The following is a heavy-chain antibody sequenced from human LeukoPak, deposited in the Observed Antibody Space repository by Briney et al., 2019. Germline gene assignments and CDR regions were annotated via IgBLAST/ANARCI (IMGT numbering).Heavy chain of an antibody. CDR3: ARDYKYAFDN. D-gene: IGHD5-24*01. J-gene: IGHJ4*02. Sequence: GGSLRLSRAASEFTFSDYSMNWVRQAPGKGLEWISYIGIDSGNTNYADSVKGRFTISGDKAKNSLYLQMNSLRVEDTAVYYCARDYKYAFDNWGQGTLVTVSS. CDR1: EFTFSDYS. V-gene: IGHV3-48*01. CDR2: IGIDSGNT.